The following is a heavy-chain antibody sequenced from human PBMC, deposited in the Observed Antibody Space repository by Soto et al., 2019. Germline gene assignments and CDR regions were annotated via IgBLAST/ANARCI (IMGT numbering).Heavy chain of an antibody. Sequence: SVKVSCKASGGTFSSYAISWVRQAPGQGLEWMGGIIPIFGTANYAQKFQGRVTITADESTSTAYMELSSLRSEDTAVYYCARHSGYSSGWSPEGYFDYWGQGTLVTVSS. J-gene: IGHJ4*02. V-gene: IGHV1-69*13. D-gene: IGHD6-19*01. CDR1: GGTFSSYA. CDR2: IIPIFGTA. CDR3: ARHSGYSSGWSPEGYFDY.